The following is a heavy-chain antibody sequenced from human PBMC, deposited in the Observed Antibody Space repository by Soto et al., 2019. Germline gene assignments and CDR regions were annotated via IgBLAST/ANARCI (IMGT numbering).Heavy chain of an antibody. V-gene: IGHV3-13*04. Sequence: EEQLVESGGGMVQPGGSLRLSCVASGFTFSSYDMHWVRQVTGKGLEWVSATGTTGDTYYPGSVKGRFTISREDAKNSLYLQMNNLSPGDTAVYYCARDATYGSVRGPDWYFDLWGRGTLVTVSS. CDR2: TGTTGDT. J-gene: IGHJ2*01. CDR1: GFTFSSYD. CDR3: ARDATYGSVRGPDWYFDL. D-gene: IGHD3-10*01.